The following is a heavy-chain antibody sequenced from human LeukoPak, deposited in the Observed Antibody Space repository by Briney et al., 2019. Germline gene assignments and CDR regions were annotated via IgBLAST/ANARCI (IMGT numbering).Heavy chain of an antibody. Sequence: GSVRLACAGAGSTLSSLCMKWVPQALEKGLEWVSYISSSSSTIYYADSVKGRFTISRDNAKNSLYLQMNSLRAEDTAVYYCARVLHRRNYDSSVYYGYWGQGTLVTVSS. CDR1: GSTLSSLC. CDR2: ISSSSSTI. CDR3: ARVLHRRNYDSSVYYGY. V-gene: IGHV3-48*01. J-gene: IGHJ4*02. D-gene: IGHD3-22*01.